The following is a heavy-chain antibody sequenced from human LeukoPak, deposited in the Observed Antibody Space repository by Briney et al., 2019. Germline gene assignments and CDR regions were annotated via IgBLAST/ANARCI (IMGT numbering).Heavy chain of an antibody. V-gene: IGHV4-34*01. CDR3: ARGIGYCSSTSCSRRGYSGYLNY. J-gene: IGHJ4*02. CDR2: INHSGST. Sequence: SETLSLTCAVYGGSFSGYYWSWIRQPPGKGLEWIGEINHSGSTNYNPSLKSRVTISVDTSKNQFSLKLSSVTAADTAVYYCARGIGYCSSTSCSRRGYSGYLNYWGQGTLVTVSS. CDR1: GGSFSGYY. D-gene: IGHD2-2*01.